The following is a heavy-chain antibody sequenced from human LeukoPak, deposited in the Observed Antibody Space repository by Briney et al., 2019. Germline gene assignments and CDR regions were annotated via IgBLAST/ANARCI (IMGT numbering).Heavy chain of an antibody. V-gene: IGHV4-39*07. Sequence: PSETLSLTCSVSGGSISSSSYYWGWIRQPPGKGLQWIGSIDYSGTTYDNPSVKSRVTISLDTSKNQFSLKLSSVTAADTAVYYCANLGRMAAIGTEHWGQGTLVTVSS. CDR2: IDYSGTT. J-gene: IGHJ4*02. CDR1: GGSISSSSYY. CDR3: ANLGRMAAIGTEH. D-gene: IGHD6-13*01.